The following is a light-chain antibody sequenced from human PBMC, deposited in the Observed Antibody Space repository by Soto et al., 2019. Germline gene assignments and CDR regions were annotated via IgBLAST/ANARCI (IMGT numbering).Light chain of an antibody. J-gene: IGKJ4*01. CDR3: QQSYSSPPT. CDR2: TAS. Sequence: AIRMTQSPSSFSASTGDRVTITCRASQVISSHLAWYQVKPGKAPRLLIYTASYLESGVPSRFSGSVSGTDFTLTIISLHPEDLAIYYCQQSYSSPPTFGEGTKVEIK. V-gene: IGKV1-8*01. CDR1: QVISSH.